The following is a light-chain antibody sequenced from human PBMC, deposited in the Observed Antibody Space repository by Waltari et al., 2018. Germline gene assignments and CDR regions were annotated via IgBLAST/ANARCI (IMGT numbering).Light chain of an antibody. CDR3: HSGAGSDTFDV. CDR2: EVS. Sequence: DSQPPGQAPMLMVYEVSGRPSGVPERFSGPKSGTPVTLTVSGLQAEDEADYYWHSGAGSDTFDVFGTGTKVTVL. J-gene: IGLJ1*01. V-gene: IGLV2-11*01.